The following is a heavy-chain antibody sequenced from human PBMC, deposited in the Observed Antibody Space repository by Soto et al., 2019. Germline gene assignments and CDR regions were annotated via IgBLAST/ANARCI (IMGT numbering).Heavy chain of an antibody. CDR3: ARAPYLGDHQY. CDR1: GYTFTTYG. Sequence: ASVKVSCKTSGYTFTTYGISWVRQAPGQGLEWVGWISAYSGKTHYAQKFQGKVTMTTDTSTNTAYLELRSLRSDDTAVYYCARAPYLGDHQYWGQGTLVTVSS. D-gene: IGHD3-16*01. CDR2: ISAYSGKT. V-gene: IGHV1-18*01. J-gene: IGHJ4*02.